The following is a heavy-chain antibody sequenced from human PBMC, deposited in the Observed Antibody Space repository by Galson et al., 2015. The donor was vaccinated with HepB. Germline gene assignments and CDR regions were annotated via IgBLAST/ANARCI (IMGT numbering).Heavy chain of an antibody. V-gene: IGHV1-18*01. J-gene: IGHJ6*03. D-gene: IGHD2-2*02. Sequence: SVKVSCKASGYTFTSYGTSWVRQAPGQGLEWMGWISAYNGNTNYAQKLQGRVTMTTDTSTSTAYMELRSLRSDDTAVYYCARFACSSTSCYTAKNYYYYYYMDVWGKGTTVTVSS. CDR3: ARFACSSTSCYTAKNYYYYYYMDV. CDR1: GYTFTSYG. CDR2: ISAYNGNT.